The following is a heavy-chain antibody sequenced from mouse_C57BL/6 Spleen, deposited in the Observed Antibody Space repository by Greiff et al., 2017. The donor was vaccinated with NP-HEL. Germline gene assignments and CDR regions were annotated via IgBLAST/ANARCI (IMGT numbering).Heavy chain of an antibody. D-gene: IGHD1-1*01. CDR2: ISSGSSTI. CDR3: ATITTAVGRYFDV. V-gene: IGHV5-17*01. Sequence: EVKLVESGGGLVKPGGSLKLSCAASGFTFSDYGMHWVRQAPEKGLEWVAYISSGSSTIYYADTVKGRFTISRDNAKNTLFLQMTSLRSEDTAMYYCATITTAVGRYFDVWGTGTTVTVSS. J-gene: IGHJ1*03. CDR1: GFTFSDYG.